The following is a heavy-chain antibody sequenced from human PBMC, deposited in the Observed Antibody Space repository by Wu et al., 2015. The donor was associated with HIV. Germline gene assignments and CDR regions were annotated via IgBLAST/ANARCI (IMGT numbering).Heavy chain of an antibody. CDR2: INPNTGGT. CDR1: GYTFTGYY. D-gene: IGHD3-16*01. J-gene: IGHJ6*03. V-gene: IGHV1-2*02. CDR3: ARDRSGLDFYMDV. Sequence: QVQLVQSGAEVKKPGASVKVSCKASGYTFTGYYMHWVRQAPGQGLEWMGWINPNTGGTNYAQKFQGRVTMTRDTSTITAYMELSRLRSDDTAVYYCARDRSGLDFYMDVWGKGTTVTVSS.